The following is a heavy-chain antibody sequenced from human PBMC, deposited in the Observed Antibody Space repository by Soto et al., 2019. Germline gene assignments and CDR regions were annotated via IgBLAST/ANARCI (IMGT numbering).Heavy chain of an antibody. CDR1: GYTFTSYG. J-gene: IGHJ3*02. D-gene: IGHD3-10*01. CDR3: ARDGHLLWFGNAQGGDAFDI. Sequence: QVQLVQSGAEVKKPGASVKVSCKASGYTFTSYGISWVRQAPGQGLEWMGWISAYNGNTNYAQKRQGRVTMTTDTSTSTAYMELRSLRSDDTAVYYCARDGHLLWFGNAQGGDAFDIWGQGTMVTVSS. V-gene: IGHV1-18*01. CDR2: ISAYNGNT.